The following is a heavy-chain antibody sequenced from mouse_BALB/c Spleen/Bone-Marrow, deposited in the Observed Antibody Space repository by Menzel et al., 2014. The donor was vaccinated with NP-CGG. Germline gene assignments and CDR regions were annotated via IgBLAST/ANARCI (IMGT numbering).Heavy chain of an antibody. CDR3: ARWLLQYFDV. J-gene: IGHJ1*01. CDR1: GYTFTSYR. CDR2: IIPSNGRT. D-gene: IGHD2-3*01. Sequence: QVQLQQSGAELVKPGASVKLSCKASGYTFTSYRMHWVKQRPGQGLEWIGEIIPSNGRTNYNEKFKSKATLTVDKSSNTAFMQLSSLTSEDSAVYYCARWLLQYFDVWGAGTTVTVSS. V-gene: IGHV1S81*02.